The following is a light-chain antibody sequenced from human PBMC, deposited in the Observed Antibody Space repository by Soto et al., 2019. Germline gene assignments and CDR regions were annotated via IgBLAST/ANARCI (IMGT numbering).Light chain of an antibody. CDR3: QQLNGYQLA. CDR2: SAS. J-gene: IGKJ4*01. CDR1: QAMSTY. V-gene: IGKV1-9*01. Sequence: DIQLTQSPSFLSAFVGDTVTITCRASQAMSTYLAWYQQKPGKVPKLLIRSASTLQSGVPPRFSGGGYGTEFTLSISTLQPDGSDIYYCQQLNGYQLAFGGGTNVEIK.